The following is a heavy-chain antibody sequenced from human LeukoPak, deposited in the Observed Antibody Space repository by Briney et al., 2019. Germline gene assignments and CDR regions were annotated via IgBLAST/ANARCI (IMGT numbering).Heavy chain of an antibody. CDR1: GYTFTGYY. Sequence: ASVKVSCKASGYTFTGYYMHWVRQAPGQGLEWMGWINPNSGGTNYAQKFQGRVTMTRDTSISTAYMELSRLRSDDTAVYYCARDFIVVVPAASSDYWGQGTLVTVSS. CDR2: INPNSGGT. CDR3: ARDFIVVVPAASSDY. J-gene: IGHJ4*02. V-gene: IGHV1-2*02. D-gene: IGHD2-2*01.